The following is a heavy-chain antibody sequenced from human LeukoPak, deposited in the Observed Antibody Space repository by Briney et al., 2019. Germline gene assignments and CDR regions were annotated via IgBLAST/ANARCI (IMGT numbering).Heavy chain of an antibody. V-gene: IGHV4-4*07. D-gene: IGHD2-2*01. Sequence: PSETLSLTCTVSGGSINRYHWSCIPQPAGRGLEWIGRIYTSGSTKYNPSLKSRVTMSVDTSKNQFSLKLSSVTAADTAVYYCAGETDIVVVPALWGQGTLVTVSS. CDR2: IYTSGST. CDR3: AGETDIVVVPAL. CDR1: GGSINRYH. J-gene: IGHJ4*02.